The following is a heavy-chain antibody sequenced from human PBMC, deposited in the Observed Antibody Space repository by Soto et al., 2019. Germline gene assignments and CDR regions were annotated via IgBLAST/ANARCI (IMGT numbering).Heavy chain of an antibody. CDR1: GFTFSDHY. V-gene: IGHV3-72*01. J-gene: IGHJ4*02. Sequence: GGSLRLSCAASGFTFSDHYMDWVRQAPGKGLEWVGRTRNKANSYTTEYAASVKGRFTISRDDSKNSLYLQMNSLKTEDTAVYYCARGHLSPHYYDSSGYSDYWGQGTLVTVYS. CDR3: ARGHLSPHYYDSSGYSDY. CDR2: TRNKANSYTT. D-gene: IGHD3-22*01.